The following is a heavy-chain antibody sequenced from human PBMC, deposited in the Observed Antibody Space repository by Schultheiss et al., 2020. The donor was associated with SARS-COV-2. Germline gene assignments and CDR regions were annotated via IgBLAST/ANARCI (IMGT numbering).Heavy chain of an antibody. J-gene: IGHJ4*02. CDR1: GGSISSGGYS. Sequence: SETLSLTCAVSGGSISSGGYSWSWIRQPPGKGLEWIGYIYHSGSTYYNPSLKSRVTISVDRSKNQFSLKLSSVTAADTAVYYCARTYCSSTSCWSLWELPPIYFDYWGQGTLVTVSS. V-gene: IGHV4-30-2*01. CDR3: ARTYCSSTSCWSLWELPPIYFDY. CDR2: IYHSGST. D-gene: IGHD2-2*01.